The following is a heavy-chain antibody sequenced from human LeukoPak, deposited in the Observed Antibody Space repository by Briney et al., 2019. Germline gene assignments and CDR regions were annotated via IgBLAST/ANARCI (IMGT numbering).Heavy chain of an antibody. CDR1: GFTFDDYA. J-gene: IGHJ3*02. CDR3: AKGGFLEWLNAFDI. D-gene: IGHD3-3*01. Sequence: GRSLRLSCAASGFTFDDYATHWVRQAPGKGLEWVSGISWNSGSIGYADSVKGRFTISRDNAKNSLYLQMNSLRAEDMALYYCAKGGFLEWLNAFDIWGQGTMVTVSS. CDR2: ISWNSGSI. V-gene: IGHV3-9*03.